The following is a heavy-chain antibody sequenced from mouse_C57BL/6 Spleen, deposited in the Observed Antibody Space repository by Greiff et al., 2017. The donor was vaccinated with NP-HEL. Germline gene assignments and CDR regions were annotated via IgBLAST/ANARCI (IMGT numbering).Heavy chain of an antibody. V-gene: IGHV2-6*01. D-gene: IGHD6-1*01. CDR3: ASASYGGFAY. CDR2: IWGVGST. CDR1: GFSLTSYG. J-gene: IGHJ3*01. Sequence: VKLVESGPGLVAPSQSLSITCTVSGFSLTSYGVDWVRQSPGKGLEWLGVIWGVGSTNYNSALKSRLSISKDNSKSQVFLKMNSLQTDDTAMYYCASASYGGFAYWGQGTLVTVSA.